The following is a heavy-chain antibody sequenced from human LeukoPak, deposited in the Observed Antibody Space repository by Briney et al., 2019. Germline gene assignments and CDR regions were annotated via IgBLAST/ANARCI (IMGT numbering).Heavy chain of an antibody. Sequence: GGSLRLSCAASGFTFSSYAMHWVRQAPGKGLEYVSAISSNGGSTYYANSVKGRFTISRDNSKNTLCLQMGSLRAEDMAVYYCARGPALVGATPIYYYYYGMDVWGQGTTVTVSS. J-gene: IGHJ6*02. CDR3: ARGPALVGATPIYYYYYGMDV. D-gene: IGHD1-26*01. CDR1: GFTFSSYA. V-gene: IGHV3-64*01. CDR2: ISSNGGST.